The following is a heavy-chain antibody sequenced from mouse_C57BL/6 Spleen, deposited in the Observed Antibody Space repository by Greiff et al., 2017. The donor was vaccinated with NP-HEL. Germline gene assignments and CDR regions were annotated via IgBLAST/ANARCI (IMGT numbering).Heavy chain of an antibody. CDR1: GYSITSGYY. CDR2: ISYDGSN. CDR3: ARDDRYWYFDV. J-gene: IGHJ1*03. V-gene: IGHV3-6*01. Sequence: VQLQQSGPGLVKPSQSLSLTCSVTGYSITSGYYWNWIRQFPGNKLEWMGYISYDGSNNYNPSLKNRISITRDTSKNQFFLKLNSVTTEDTATYYCARDDRYWYFDVWGTGTTVTVSS.